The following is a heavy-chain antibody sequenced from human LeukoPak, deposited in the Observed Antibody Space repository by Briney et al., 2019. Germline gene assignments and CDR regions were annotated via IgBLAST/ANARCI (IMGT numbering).Heavy chain of an antibody. D-gene: IGHD5-12*01. CDR2: ISGSGGST. J-gene: IGHJ6*03. Sequence: GGSLRLSCAASGFTFSSYAMSWVRQAPGKGLEWVSAISGSGGSTYYADSVKGRFTISRDNSKNTLYLQMNSLRAEDTAVYYCAKRYSGYDWIHYYYYMDVWGKGTTVTISS. V-gene: IGHV3-23*01. CDR1: GFTFSSYA. CDR3: AKRYSGYDWIHYYYYMDV.